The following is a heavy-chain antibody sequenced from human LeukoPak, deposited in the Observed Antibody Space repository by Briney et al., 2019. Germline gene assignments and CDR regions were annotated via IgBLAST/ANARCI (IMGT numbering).Heavy chain of an antibody. CDR3: ARWNNDWEFDF. Sequence: GGPLRLSCAASGFTFRSFSMNWVRQPPGKGLEWVSSISSSSIYMNYADSLKGRFTISRDNAKNSLSLQMNSLRAEDTAVYYCARWNNDWEFDFWGQGTLVSVSS. CDR1: GFTFRSFS. J-gene: IGHJ4*02. V-gene: IGHV3-21*04. D-gene: IGHD1/OR15-1a*01. CDR2: ISSSSIYM.